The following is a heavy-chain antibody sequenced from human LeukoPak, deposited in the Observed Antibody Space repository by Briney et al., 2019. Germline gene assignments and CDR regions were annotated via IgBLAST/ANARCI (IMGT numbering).Heavy chain of an antibody. V-gene: IGHV3-7*01. J-gene: IGHJ4*02. Sequence: GGSLRLSCAVSGFTLSSTWMSWVRQAPGKGLEWVANITQDGSDEYYLDSVKGRFIISRDNGKNSLYLQMSTLTTEDTAVYYCARQPVGFWSGYYQYYLDHWGQGVLVTVSS. CDR2: ITQDGSDE. CDR1: GFTLSSTW. D-gene: IGHD3-3*01. CDR3: ARQPVGFWSGYYQYYLDH.